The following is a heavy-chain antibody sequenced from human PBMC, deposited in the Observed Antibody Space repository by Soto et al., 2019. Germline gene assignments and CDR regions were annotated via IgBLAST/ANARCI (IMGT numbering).Heavy chain of an antibody. J-gene: IGHJ4*02. D-gene: IGHD2-8*02. CDR3: ASHRTYWPFDY. Sequence: QLHLQESGPGLVKSSETLSLTCTVSGVSLSARDYYWGWIRQPPGKGLQWVASISYSEGTFYNSSLKSRVTISLDTSKNQFSLSLTSVTAADTAVYYCASHRTYWPFDYWAQGTVVTVSS. CDR1: GVSLSARDYY. V-gene: IGHV4-39*01. CDR2: ISYSEGT.